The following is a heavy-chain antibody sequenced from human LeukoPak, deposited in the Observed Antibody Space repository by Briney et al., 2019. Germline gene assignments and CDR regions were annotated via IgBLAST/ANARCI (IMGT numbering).Heavy chain of an antibody. Sequence: GGSLRLSCAASGFTFDDYGMHWVRQAPGKGLEWVAFIRYDGSNKYYADSVKGRFTISRDNSKNTLYLQMNSLRAEDTAVYYCAKDRSLGYCSGGSCGRYFDYWGQGTLVTVSS. D-gene: IGHD2-15*01. V-gene: IGHV3-30*02. CDR2: IRYDGSNK. CDR3: AKDRSLGYCSGGSCGRYFDY. CDR1: GFTFDDYG. J-gene: IGHJ4*02.